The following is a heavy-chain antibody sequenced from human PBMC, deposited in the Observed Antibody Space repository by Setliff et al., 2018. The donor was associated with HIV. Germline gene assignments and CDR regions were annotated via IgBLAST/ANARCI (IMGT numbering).Heavy chain of an antibody. CDR1: GDSINSGDYY. D-gene: IGHD6-13*01. CDR3: ARADSSSWFFATFDI. V-gene: IGHV4-30-4*01. CDR2: IYHSGST. J-gene: IGHJ3*02. Sequence: SETLSLTCTVSGDSINSGDYYWSWIRQPPGKGLEWIGYIYHSGSTHYNPSLNSRVAFSVDTSKNQFSLKLYSVTVADTAFYYCARADSSSWFFATFDIWGQGSMVTVSS.